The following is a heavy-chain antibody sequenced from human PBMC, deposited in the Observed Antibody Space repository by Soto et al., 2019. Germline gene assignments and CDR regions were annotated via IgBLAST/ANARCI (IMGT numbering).Heavy chain of an antibody. CDR3: AKAERVVVTPYYFDY. V-gene: IGHV3-23*01. CDR1: GFTFSSYA. D-gene: IGHD3-22*01. J-gene: IGHJ4*02. CDR2: IGGSGGST. Sequence: PGGSLRLSCAASGFTFSSYAMSWVRQAPGKGLEWVSAIGGSGGSTYYAGSVKGRFTISRDNSKNTLYLQMNSLRAEDMAVYYCAKAERVVVTPYYFDYWGQGTLGTVSS.